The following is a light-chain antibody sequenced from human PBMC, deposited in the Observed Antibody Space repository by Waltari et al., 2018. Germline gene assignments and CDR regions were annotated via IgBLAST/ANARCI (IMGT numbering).Light chain of an antibody. CDR3: CSYAGRGTYV. V-gene: IGLV2-23*02. Sequence: QSALTQPASVSGTPGPSIPISCPGTTSYVGSYYLVSWYQQHPGEAPKLLICEVFKRPPDISRRFSGSKSGSTASLTISGLQPEDEADYYCCSYAGRGTYVFGSGTKVTVL. J-gene: IGLJ1*01. CDR2: EVF. CDR1: TSYVGSYYL.